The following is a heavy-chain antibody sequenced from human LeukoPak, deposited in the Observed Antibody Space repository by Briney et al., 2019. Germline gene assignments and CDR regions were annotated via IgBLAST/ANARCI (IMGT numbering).Heavy chain of an antibody. CDR2: ISGSGGST. J-gene: IGHJ4*02. V-gene: IGHV3-23*01. Sequence: PGGSLRLSCAASGFTFSSCAMSWVRQAPGKGLEWVSAISGSGGSTYFAGSVKGRFTISRDNSKNTLYLQTNSLRAEDTAIYYCAKDGEGTTKFHYWGQGTLVTVSS. CDR1: GFTFSSCA. D-gene: IGHD1-26*01. CDR3: AKDGEGTTKFHY.